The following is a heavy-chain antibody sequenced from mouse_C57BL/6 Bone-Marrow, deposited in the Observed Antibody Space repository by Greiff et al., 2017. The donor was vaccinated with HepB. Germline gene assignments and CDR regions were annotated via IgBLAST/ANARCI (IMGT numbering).Heavy chain of an antibody. CDR1: GFSLTSYG. CDR3: AKIGYYGREDWYFDV. J-gene: IGHJ1*03. V-gene: IGHV2-5*01. D-gene: IGHD1-1*01. Sequence: QVQLKQSGPGLVQPSQSLSITCTVSGFSLTSYGVHWVRQSPGKGLEWLGVIWRGGSTDYNAAFMSRLSITKDNSKSQVFFKMNSLQADDTAIYYCAKIGYYGREDWYFDVWGTGTTVTVSS. CDR2: IWRGGST.